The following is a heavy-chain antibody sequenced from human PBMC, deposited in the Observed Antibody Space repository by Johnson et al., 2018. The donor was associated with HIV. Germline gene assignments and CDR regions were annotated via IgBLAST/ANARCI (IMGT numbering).Heavy chain of an antibody. D-gene: IGHD3-16*01. CDR2: TKQDGSEN. V-gene: IGHV3-7*01. CDR3: ARDSRIWA. CDR1: GFTFSDYW. J-gene: IGHJ3*01. Sequence: MQLVESGGGLVQPGGSLRLSCAASGFTFSDYWMTWVRQPPGKGLEWVANTKQDGSENYYVDSVKGRFTISRDNAKNSLYLQMNSLRAEYTAVYYCARDSRIWAWGQGTMVTVSS.